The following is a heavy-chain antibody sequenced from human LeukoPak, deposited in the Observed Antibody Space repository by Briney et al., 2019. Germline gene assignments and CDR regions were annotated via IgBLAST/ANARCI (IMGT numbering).Heavy chain of an antibody. CDR3: FREGGD. V-gene: IGHV3-74*01. D-gene: IGHD3-10*01. CDR2: MNIDERIT. CDR1: GFTFSSYA. J-gene: IGHJ4*02. Sequence: NPGRSLRLSCAASGFTFSSYAMHWVRQAPGKGLVWVSYMNIDERITGYADSVKGRFTISRDNAKNTLYLQMNSLRAEDTAIYYCFREGGDWGQGTLVTVSS.